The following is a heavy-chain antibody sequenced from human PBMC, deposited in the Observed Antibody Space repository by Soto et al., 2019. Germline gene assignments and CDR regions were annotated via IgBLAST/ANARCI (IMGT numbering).Heavy chain of an antibody. Sequence: SETLSLTCTVSGGSVSSGSYYWSWIRQPPGKGLEWIGYIYYSGSTNYNPSLKSRVTISVDTSKNQFSLKLSSVTAADTAVYYCAGQRDYGGDFDYWGQGTLVTVSS. CDR2: IYYSGST. CDR1: GGSVSSGSYY. CDR3: AGQRDYGGDFDY. D-gene: IGHD4-17*01. J-gene: IGHJ4*02. V-gene: IGHV4-61*01.